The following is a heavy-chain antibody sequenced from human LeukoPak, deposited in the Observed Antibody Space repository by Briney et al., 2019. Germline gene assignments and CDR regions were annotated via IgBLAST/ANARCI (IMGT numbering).Heavy chain of an antibody. CDR3: ARGSYSSGRSGFDY. Sequence: PGRSLRLSCAASGFTFSSYAMHWVRQAPGKGPEWVVVISYDGSNKYYADSVKGRFTISRDNSKNTLYLQMNSLRAEDTAVYYCARGSYSSGRSGFDYWGQGTLVTVSS. J-gene: IGHJ4*02. V-gene: IGHV3-30-3*01. CDR1: GFTFSSYA. D-gene: IGHD6-19*01. CDR2: ISYDGSNK.